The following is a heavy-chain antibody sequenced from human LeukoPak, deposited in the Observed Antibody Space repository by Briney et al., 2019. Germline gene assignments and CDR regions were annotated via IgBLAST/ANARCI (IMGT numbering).Heavy chain of an antibody. CDR2: LKQEGSEK. Sequence: PGGSLRLSCAASGFTFSDYWMSWVRQAPGKGLEWVANLKQEGSEKYYVDSVKGRFTISRDNAKNSLYLQMNSLRAEDTAVYYCARDRLDFWGQGTLVTVSS. V-gene: IGHV3-7*01. CDR3: ARDRLDF. J-gene: IGHJ4*02. CDR1: GFTFSDYW.